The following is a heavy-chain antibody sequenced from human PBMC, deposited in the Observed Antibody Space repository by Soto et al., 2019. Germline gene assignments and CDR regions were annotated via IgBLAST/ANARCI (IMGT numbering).Heavy chain of an antibody. CDR1: GFTFSSYA. CDR3: ARYIPGVRYYGMDV. J-gene: IGHJ6*02. Sequence: EVQFLESGGGLVQPGGSLRLSCAASGFTFSSYAMKWVRQAPGKGLEWVSLIGESGTPTYYADSVKGRFTISRDNSGNTLFLEMYRLRADDTAVYYCARYIPGVRYYGMDVWGQGTTVTVSS. CDR2: IGESGTPT. D-gene: IGHD2-2*01. V-gene: IGHV3-23*01.